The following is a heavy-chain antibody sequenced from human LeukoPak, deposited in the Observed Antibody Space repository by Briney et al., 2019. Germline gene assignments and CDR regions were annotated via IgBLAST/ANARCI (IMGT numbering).Heavy chain of an antibody. CDR1: GGTSTSYA. V-gene: IGHV1-69*06. CDR2: IIPTFGTA. Sequence: SVKVSCKASGGTSTSYAISWVGQAPGQGLEWMGGIIPTFGTANYAQKFQGRVTITADKSTSTAYMELSSLRSEDTAVYYCASSRVRFFDRIAVAVGFDYWGQGTLVTVSS. J-gene: IGHJ4*02. D-gene: IGHD6-19*01. CDR3: ASSRVRFFDRIAVAVGFDY.